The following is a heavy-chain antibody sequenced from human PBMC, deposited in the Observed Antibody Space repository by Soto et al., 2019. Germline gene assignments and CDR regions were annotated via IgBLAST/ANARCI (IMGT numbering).Heavy chain of an antibody. J-gene: IGHJ5*02. CDR3: ARWFGEFNWFDP. CDR1: GFTFSSYG. V-gene: IGHV3-33*01. CDR2: IWYDGSNK. Sequence: QVQLVESGGGVVQPGRSLRLSCAASGFTFSSYGMHWVRQAPGKGLEWVAVIWYDGSNKYYADSVKGRFTISRDNSKNTLYLQMNSLRAEDTAVYYCARWFGEFNWFDPWGQGTLVTVSS. D-gene: IGHD3-10*01.